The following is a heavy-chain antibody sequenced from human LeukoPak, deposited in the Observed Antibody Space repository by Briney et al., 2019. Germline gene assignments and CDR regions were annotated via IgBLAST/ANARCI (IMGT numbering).Heavy chain of an antibody. CDR3: ARGMSTGEY. V-gene: IGHV3-7*04. D-gene: IGHD3-16*01. Sequence: GGSLRLSCAASGFTFSSYWTSWVRQPPGKGLERVANIKQDGSEKYYVDSVKGRFTISRDNAKNSLYLQMNSLRAEDTAVYYCARGMSTGEYWGQGTLVTVSS. CDR1: GFTFSSYW. J-gene: IGHJ4*02. CDR2: IKQDGSEK.